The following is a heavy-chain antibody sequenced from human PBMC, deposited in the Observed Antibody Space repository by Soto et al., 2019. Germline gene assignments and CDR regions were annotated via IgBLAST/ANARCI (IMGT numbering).Heavy chain of an antibody. CDR3: ARDGSDCSSTSCYGEYYYYYGMDV. D-gene: IGHD2-2*01. J-gene: IGHJ6*02. CDR1: GFTFSSYA. Sequence: QVQLVESGGGVVQPGRSLRLSCAASGFTFSSYAMHWVRQAPGKGLEWVAVISYDGSNKYHADSVKGRFTISRDNSKNTLYLQMNSLRAEDTAVYYCARDGSDCSSTSCYGEYYYYYGMDVWGQGTTVTVSS. V-gene: IGHV3-30-3*01. CDR2: ISYDGSNK.